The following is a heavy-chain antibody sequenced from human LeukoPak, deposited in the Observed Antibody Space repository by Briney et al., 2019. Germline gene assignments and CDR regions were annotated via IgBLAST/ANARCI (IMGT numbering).Heavy chain of an antibody. CDR1: GYTFTSYG. D-gene: IGHD3-10*01. Sequence: GASVKVSCKASGYTFTSYGISWVRQAPGHGLEWMGWINPNSGDTRYAQTFQGRVTVTSDTSITTAYVELSRLTSDDTAVYFCARGGHTDYSGAGSFEHWGQGTRVTVSS. CDR2: INPNSGDT. V-gene: IGHV1-2*02. J-gene: IGHJ4*02. CDR3: ARGGHTDYSGAGSFEH.